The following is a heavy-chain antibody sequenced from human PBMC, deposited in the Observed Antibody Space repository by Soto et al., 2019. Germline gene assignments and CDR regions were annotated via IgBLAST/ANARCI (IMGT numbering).Heavy chain of an antibody. CDR1: GYTFTSYG. CDR3: ARGPREDGDYAILGAFDI. J-gene: IGHJ3*02. V-gene: IGHV1-18*01. D-gene: IGHD4-17*01. Sequence: ASVKVSCKASGYTFTSYGISWVRQAPGQGLEWMGWISAYNGNTNYAQKLQGRVTMTTDTSTSTAYMELRSLRSDDTAVYYCARGPREDGDYAILGAFDIWGQGTMVTVSS. CDR2: ISAYNGNT.